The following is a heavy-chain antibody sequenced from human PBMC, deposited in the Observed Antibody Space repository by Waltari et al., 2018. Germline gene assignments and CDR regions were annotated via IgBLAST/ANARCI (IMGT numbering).Heavy chain of an antibody. CDR1: GGSISSSSYY. CDR2: IYYSGST. Sequence: QLQLQESGPGLVKPSETLSLTCTVSGGSISSSSYYWGWLRQPPGKGLEWIGSIYYSGSTYYNPSLKSRVTISVDTSKNQFSLKLSSVTAADTAVYYCARRDDYRRWFDPWGQGTLVTVSS. J-gene: IGHJ5*02. D-gene: IGHD4-4*01. V-gene: IGHV4-39*01. CDR3: ARRDDYRRWFDP.